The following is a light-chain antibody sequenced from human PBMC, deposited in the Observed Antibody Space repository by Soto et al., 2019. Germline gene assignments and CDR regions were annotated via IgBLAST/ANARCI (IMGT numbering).Light chain of an antibody. CDR1: NSDGGSYNY. Sequence: QSVLTQPSSVSESPGQSITISCTGTNSDGGSYNYVSWHQHHPGKAPKLMIYNVYDRPSGISNRFSGSKSGNTASLTISGLQGEDEADYYCSSYTISRTYVFGTGTKVTVL. CDR2: NVY. J-gene: IGLJ1*01. CDR3: SSYTISRTYV. V-gene: IGLV2-14*01.